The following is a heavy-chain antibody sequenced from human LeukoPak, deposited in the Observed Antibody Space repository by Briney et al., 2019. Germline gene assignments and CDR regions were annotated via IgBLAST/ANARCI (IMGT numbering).Heavy chain of an antibody. Sequence: GGSLRLSCAASGFTFSAFAMTWVRQAPGKGLEWVSTIRSTGASTYYADSVKGRFTISRDNSKNTLYLQMNILTAKDTAVYYCAKGALYGSGSYYSAFDIWGQGTMVTVTS. V-gene: IGHV3-23*01. CDR1: GFTFSAFA. CDR2: IRSTGAST. D-gene: IGHD3-10*01. CDR3: AKGALYGSGSYYSAFDI. J-gene: IGHJ3*02.